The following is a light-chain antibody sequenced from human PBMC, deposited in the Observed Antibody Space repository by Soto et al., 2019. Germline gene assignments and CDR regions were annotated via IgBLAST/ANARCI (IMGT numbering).Light chain of an antibody. V-gene: IGKV3-20*01. CDR1: QSVTRY. Sequence: EIVLTDSPGTLSLSRGEIATLSCRASQSVTRYLAWYQQRPGQTPRLLIYDASNRATGIPDRFSGSGSGTDFTLTISRLEPEDFAVHYCQQYGSSPITFGQATRLEIK. CDR2: DAS. J-gene: IGKJ5*01. CDR3: QQYGSSPIT.